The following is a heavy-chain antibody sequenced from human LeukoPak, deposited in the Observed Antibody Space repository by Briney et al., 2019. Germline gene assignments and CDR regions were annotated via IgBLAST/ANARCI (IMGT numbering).Heavy chain of an antibody. CDR2: ISGSGGST. CDR3: AKVGPGGYGGSGYYFDY. J-gene: IGHJ4*02. Sequence: GGSLRLSCAASGFTFSSYAMNWVRQAPGKGLEWVSVISGSGGSTYYADSVKGRFTISRDNSKNTLYLQMNSLRAEDTAVYYCAKVGPGGYGGSGYYFDYWGQGTLVTVSS. D-gene: IGHD5-12*01. CDR1: GFTFSSYA. V-gene: IGHV3-23*01.